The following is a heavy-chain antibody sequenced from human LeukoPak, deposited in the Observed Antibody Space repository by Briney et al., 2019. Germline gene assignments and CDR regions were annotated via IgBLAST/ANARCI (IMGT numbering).Heavy chain of an antibody. V-gene: IGHV3-30*18. J-gene: IGHJ4*02. D-gene: IGHD2-2*01. CDR1: GFTFSSYG. Sequence: GRSLRLSCAASGFTFSSYGMHWVRQAPGKGLEWVAVISYDGSNKYYADSVKGRFTISRDNSKNTLYLQMNSLRAEDTAVYYCAKALLGYCSSTTLDLECQVIDYWGQGTLVTVSS. CDR2: ISYDGSNK. CDR3: AKALLGYCSSTTLDLECQVIDY.